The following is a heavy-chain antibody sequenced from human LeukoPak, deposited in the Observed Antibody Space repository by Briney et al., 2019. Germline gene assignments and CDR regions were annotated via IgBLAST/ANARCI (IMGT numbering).Heavy chain of an antibody. Sequence: PGGSLRLSCAASGFTFNSYAMSWVRQAPGKGLEWVSDISGSGGTTYYADSVKGRFTISRDNSKNTVYLQMNSLRAEDTAVYYCAKPYSSGWYVFDYWGQGTLVTVSS. CDR3: AKPYSSGWYVFDY. J-gene: IGHJ4*02. V-gene: IGHV3-23*01. CDR2: ISGSGGTT. CDR1: GFTFNSYA. D-gene: IGHD6-19*01.